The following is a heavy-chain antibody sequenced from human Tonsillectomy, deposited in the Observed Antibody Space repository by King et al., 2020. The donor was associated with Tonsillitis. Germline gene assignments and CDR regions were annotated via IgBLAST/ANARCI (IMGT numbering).Heavy chain of an antibody. Sequence: QLVQSGAEVKKPGESLKISCKGFGYTFTNYWIGWVRQMPGKGLEWMGIIYPGDSDTRYSPSFQGQVTISADKSINTVYLQWSSLKASDTAMYYCARFGTTLLRTYDAFDIWGQGTMVTVSS. CDR3: ARFGTTLLRTYDAFDI. CDR2: IYPGDSDT. CDR1: GYTFTNYW. D-gene: IGHD1-26*01. J-gene: IGHJ3*02. V-gene: IGHV5-51*01.